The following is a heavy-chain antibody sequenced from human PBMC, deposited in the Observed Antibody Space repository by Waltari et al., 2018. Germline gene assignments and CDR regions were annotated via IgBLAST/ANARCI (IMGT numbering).Heavy chain of an antibody. CDR3: ARHPAMTIMLWYFDL. V-gene: IGHV4-39*01. CDR1: GGSISSSSYY. CDR2: IYYRGST. Sequence: QLQLQESGPGLVKPSETLSLTCTVSGGSISSSSYYRGWSRQPPGKGLEWIGSIYYRGSTYYNPSLKSRVTISVDTSKNQFSLKLSSVTAADTAVYYCARHPAMTIMLWYFDLWGRGTLVTVSS. D-gene: IGHD2-8*01. J-gene: IGHJ2*01.